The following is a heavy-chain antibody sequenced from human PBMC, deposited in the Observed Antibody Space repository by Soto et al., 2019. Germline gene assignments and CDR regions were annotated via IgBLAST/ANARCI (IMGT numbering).Heavy chain of an antibody. V-gene: IGHV3-30-3*01. CDR3: ARDHYGGNSVGDY. J-gene: IGHJ4*02. D-gene: IGHD4-17*01. CDR1: GFTFSSYA. CDR2: ISYDGSNK. Sequence: GGSLRLSCAASGFTFSSYAMHWVRQAPGKGLEWVAVISYDGSNKYYADSVKGRFTISRDNSKNTLYLQMNSLGAEDTAVYYCARDHYGGNSVGDYWGQGTLVTVSS.